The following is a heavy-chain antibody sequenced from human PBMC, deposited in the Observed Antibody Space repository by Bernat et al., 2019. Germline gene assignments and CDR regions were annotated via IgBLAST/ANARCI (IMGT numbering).Heavy chain of an antibody. Sequence: QVQLVESGGGLVKPGGSLRLSCAASGVTFSDYYMSWIRQAPGKGLEWVSYISTSASTIYYAESVTGRFTISRDNAKNSLYLQMNSLRAEDTAVYYCARTYWSGGRCYFGAFDIWGRGTMVTVSS. CDR1: GVTFSDYY. J-gene: IGHJ3*02. V-gene: IGHV3-11*01. CDR2: ISTSASTI. D-gene: IGHD2-15*01. CDR3: ARTYWSGGRCYFGAFDI.